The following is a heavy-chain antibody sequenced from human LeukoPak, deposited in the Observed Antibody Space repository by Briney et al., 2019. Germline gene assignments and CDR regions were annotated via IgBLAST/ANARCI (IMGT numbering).Heavy chain of an antibody. Sequence: ETLSLTCTVSGGSISSSSYYWGWIRQPPGKGLERVSSISGSGGSTYYADSVRGRFTISRDNSKNTVFLQMNSLRAEDTAIYYCAKAGNLGSGWYYFDYWGQGTLVTVSS. CDR2: ISGSGGST. V-gene: IGHV3-23*01. CDR3: AKAGNLGSGWYYFDY. CDR1: GGSISSSSYY. J-gene: IGHJ4*02. D-gene: IGHD6-19*01.